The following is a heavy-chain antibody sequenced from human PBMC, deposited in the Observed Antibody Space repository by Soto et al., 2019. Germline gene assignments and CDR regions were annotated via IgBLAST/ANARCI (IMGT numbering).Heavy chain of an antibody. D-gene: IGHD4-17*01. CDR3: ARGPTVTSFYFDY. J-gene: IGHJ4*02. CDR1: GGSIXSGGYS. Sequence: SETLSLTCAVSGGSIXSGGYSWSWIRQPPGKGLEWIGYIYHSGSTYYNPSLKSRVTISVDRSKNQFSLKLSSVTAADTAVYYCARGPTVTSFYFDYWGQGTLVTVSS. V-gene: IGHV4-30-2*01. CDR2: IYHSGST.